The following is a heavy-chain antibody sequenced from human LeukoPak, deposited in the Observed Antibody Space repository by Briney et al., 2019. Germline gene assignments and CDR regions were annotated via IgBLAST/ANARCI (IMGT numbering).Heavy chain of an antibody. D-gene: IGHD3-10*01. CDR3: ARASYYYGSGSTPYYYYGMDV. Sequence: GASVKVSCKASGGTFSSYAISWVRQAPGQGLEWMGGIIPIFGTANYAQKFQGRVTITADKSTSTAYMELSSLRSEDTAVYYCARASYYYGSGSTPYYYYGMDVWGKGTPVTVSS. CDR2: IIPIFGTA. J-gene: IGHJ6*04. CDR1: GGTFSSYA. V-gene: IGHV1-69*06.